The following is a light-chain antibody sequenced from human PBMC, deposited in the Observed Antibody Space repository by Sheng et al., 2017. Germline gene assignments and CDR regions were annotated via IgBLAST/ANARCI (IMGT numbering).Light chain of an antibody. CDR3: QVWDATSDHPGV. CDR2: DDS. CDR1: NIGSKS. J-gene: IGLJ3*02. Sequence: SYELTQPPSVSVAPGKTATITCGGDNIGSKSVHWYQRKAGQAPVLVLYDDSDRPSGIPERFSGSNSGHAATLTISRAEAGDEADYFCQVWDATSDHPGVFGGGTKLTVV. V-gene: IGLV3-21*03.